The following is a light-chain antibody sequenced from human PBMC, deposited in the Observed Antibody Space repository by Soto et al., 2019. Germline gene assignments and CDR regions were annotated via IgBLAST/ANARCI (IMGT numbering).Light chain of an antibody. V-gene: IGKV3-20*01. CDR3: QQYTTSPFT. CDR2: GAS. CDR1: QSVSSSY. J-gene: IGKJ3*01. Sequence: EIVLTQSPGTLSLSPGERGTLSCRASQSVSSSYLAWYQQKPGQAPRLLIYGASSRATGIPDRFSGSGSGTHFTLTISRLEPEDFALYYCQQYTTSPFTFGPGTKVDIK.